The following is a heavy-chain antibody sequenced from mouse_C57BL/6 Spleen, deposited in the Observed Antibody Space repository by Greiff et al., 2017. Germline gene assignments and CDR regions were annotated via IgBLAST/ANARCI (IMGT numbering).Heavy chain of an antibody. V-gene: IGHV2-4*01. CDR3: AKNLGYLWAMDY. Sequence: VQRVESGPGLVQPSQSLSITCTVSGFSLTSYGVHWVRQPPGKGLEWLGVIWSGGSTDYNAAFISRLSISKDNSKSQVFFKMNSLQADDTAIYYCAKNLGYLWAMDYWGQGTSVTVSS. D-gene: IGHD6-2*01. CDR2: IWSGGST. J-gene: IGHJ4*01. CDR1: GFSLTSYG.